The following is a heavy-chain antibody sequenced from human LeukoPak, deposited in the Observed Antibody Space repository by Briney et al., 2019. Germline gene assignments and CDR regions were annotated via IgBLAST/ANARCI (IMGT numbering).Heavy chain of an antibody. Sequence: GGSLRLSCAASGFTFRNYWMGWVRQAPGKGLEWVANTKPDGSAEYYADSVRGRFTTSRDNANNFLYLQMNSLRAEDTAVYYRASDGGLNTNFDYWGQGTLVTVSS. D-gene: IGHD2-15*01. CDR2: TKPDGSAE. V-gene: IGHV3-7*01. CDR1: GFTFRNYW. CDR3: ASDGGLNTNFDY. J-gene: IGHJ4*02.